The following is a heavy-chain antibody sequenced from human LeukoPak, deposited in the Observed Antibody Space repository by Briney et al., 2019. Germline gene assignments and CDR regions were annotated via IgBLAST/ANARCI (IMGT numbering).Heavy chain of an antibody. V-gene: IGHV1-18*01. CDR2: ISAYNGNT. D-gene: IGHD3-10*01. Sequence: ASVKVSCKASGYTFTSYGISWVRQAPGQGLEWMGWISAYNGNTNYAQKLQGRVTMTTDTSTSTAYMELRSLRSDDTAVYYCARAQWLNYYGSGRDYYMDVWGKGTTVAISS. CDR1: GYTFTSYG. CDR3: ARAQWLNYYGSGRDYYMDV. J-gene: IGHJ6*03.